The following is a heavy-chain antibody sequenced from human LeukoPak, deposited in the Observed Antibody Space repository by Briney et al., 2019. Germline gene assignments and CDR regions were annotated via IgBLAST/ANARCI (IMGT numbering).Heavy chain of an antibody. V-gene: IGHV3-48*03. CDR1: GFSLTTYE. Sequence: GGSLRLSCAVSGFSLTTYEMDWIRQAPGKGLEWVAYTDSNSETTHYADSVKGRFIISRDNAKNSLSLQMNSLRAEDTAVYYCARGPYTDYWGQGTLVAVSS. CDR2: TDSNSETT. J-gene: IGHJ4*02. D-gene: IGHD4-11*01. CDR3: ARGPYTDY.